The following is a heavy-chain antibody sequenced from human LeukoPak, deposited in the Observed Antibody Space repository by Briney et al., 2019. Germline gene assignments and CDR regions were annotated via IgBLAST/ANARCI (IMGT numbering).Heavy chain of an antibody. CDR3: ARGRTKYYYDSSPVFDP. Sequence: GASVKVSCKASGYTFTSYGISWVRQAPGQGLEWMGWISAYNGNTNYAQKLQGRVTMTTDTSTSTAYMELRSLRSDDTAVYYCARGRTKYYYDSSPVFDPWGQGTLVTVSS. D-gene: IGHD3-22*01. CDR2: ISAYNGNT. CDR1: GYTFTSYG. J-gene: IGHJ5*02. V-gene: IGHV1-18*01.